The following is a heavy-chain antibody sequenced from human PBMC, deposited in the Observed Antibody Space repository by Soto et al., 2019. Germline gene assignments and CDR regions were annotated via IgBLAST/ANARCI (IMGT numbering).Heavy chain of an antibody. Sequence: GGSLRLSCAASGFTFSSYAMSWVRQAPGKGLEWVSDISGGGGSTYYADSVKGRFTISRDNSKNTLYLQMNSLRAEDTAVYYCAKDAGHVGATRFDYWGQGTLVTVSS. D-gene: IGHD1-26*01. V-gene: IGHV3-23*01. J-gene: IGHJ4*02. CDR1: GFTFSSYA. CDR3: AKDAGHVGATRFDY. CDR2: ISGGGGST.